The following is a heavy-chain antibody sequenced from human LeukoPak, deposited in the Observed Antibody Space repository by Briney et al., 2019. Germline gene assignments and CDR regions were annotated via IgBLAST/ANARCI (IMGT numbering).Heavy chain of an antibody. CDR1: GGSISDYY. Sequence: SETLSLTCTVSGGSISDYYWNWMRQPPGKGLEWIGYIYYSGRTNYNPSLKSRVSISVDTSKNQFSLKLSSVTAADTAVYYCARDFRGSVDAFDIRGQGTMVAVSS. CDR3: ARDFRGSVDAFDI. J-gene: IGHJ3*02. CDR2: IYYSGRT. V-gene: IGHV4-59*01.